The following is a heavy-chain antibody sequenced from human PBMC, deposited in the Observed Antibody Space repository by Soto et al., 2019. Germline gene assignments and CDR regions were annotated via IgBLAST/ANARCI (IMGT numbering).Heavy chain of an antibody. Sequence: QLQLQESGSGLVKPSQTLSLTCAVSGGSISSGGYAWNWIRQPPGKGLEWIGYIYHTGSTHYNPSLNRPVHISVDRANHPFSLKLSSVTAADTAGYYCARGGGGYPIYFWGQGTLVTVSS. J-gene: IGHJ4*02. CDR3: ARGGGGYPIYF. D-gene: IGHD1-26*01. CDR2: IYHTGST. V-gene: IGHV4-30-2*01. CDR1: GGSISSGGYA.